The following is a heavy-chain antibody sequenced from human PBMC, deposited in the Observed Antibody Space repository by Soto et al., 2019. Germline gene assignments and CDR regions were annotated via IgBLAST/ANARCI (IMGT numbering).Heavy chain of an antibody. Sequence: QVQLQESGPGLVKPSQTLSLTCTVSGGSISSGGTGSYWTWIRQLPGKGLEWIGYIYYTGNTYYNPSLKSRPTISIDTSENQFSLKLTSVTAADTAVYFCASGHDAYKVRYWGQGTRVTVSS. CDR1: GGSISSGGTGSY. CDR2: IYYTGNT. J-gene: IGHJ4*02. CDR3: ASGHDAYKVRY. D-gene: IGHD1-1*01. V-gene: IGHV4-31*03.